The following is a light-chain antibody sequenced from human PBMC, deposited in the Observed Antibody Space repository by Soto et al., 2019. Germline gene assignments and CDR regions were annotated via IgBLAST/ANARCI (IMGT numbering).Light chain of an antibody. J-gene: IGKJ1*01. CDR1: QSISNW. CDR3: QQYNGYST. CDR2: DAS. Sequence: DIQMTQSPSTLSASVGDRVTVTCRASQSISNWLACYQQKPGKAPKLLIYDASSLQSGDPSRFSGSGSGTEFTLTISSLQPDDLATYYCQQYNGYSTFGQGTKVDIK. V-gene: IGKV1-5*01.